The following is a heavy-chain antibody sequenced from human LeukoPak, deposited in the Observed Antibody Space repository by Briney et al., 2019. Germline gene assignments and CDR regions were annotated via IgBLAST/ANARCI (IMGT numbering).Heavy chain of an antibody. J-gene: IGHJ4*02. CDR1: GFTFSSYA. CDR3: AREGQWLVLWY. V-gene: IGHV3-30-3*01. Sequence: GRSLRLSCAASGFTFSSYAMHWVRQAPGKGLEWVAVISYDGSNKYYADSVKGRFTISRDNSKNTLYLQMNSLRAEGTAVYYCAREGQWLVLWYWGQGTLVTVSS. D-gene: IGHD6-19*01. CDR2: ISYDGSNK.